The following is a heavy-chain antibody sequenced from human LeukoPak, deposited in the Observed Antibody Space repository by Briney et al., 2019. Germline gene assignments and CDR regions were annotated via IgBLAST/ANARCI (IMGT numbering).Heavy chain of an antibody. J-gene: IGHJ6*03. CDR1: GFTFSSCG. Sequence: GGSLRLSCAASGFTFSSCGFNWVRQAPGKGLEWVSAISGSGGSTYYADSVKGRFTISRDNSKNTLYLQMNSLRAEDTAVYYCTTDGGCSGGSCYSFYMDVWGKGTTVTVSS. D-gene: IGHD2-15*01. CDR2: ISGSGGST. V-gene: IGHV3-23*01. CDR3: TTDGGCSGGSCYSFYMDV.